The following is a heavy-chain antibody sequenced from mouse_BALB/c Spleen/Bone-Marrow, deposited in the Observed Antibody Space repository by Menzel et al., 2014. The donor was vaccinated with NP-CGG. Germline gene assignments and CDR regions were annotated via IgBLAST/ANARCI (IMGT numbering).Heavy chain of an antibody. CDR1: GFTFTDYY. CDR3: TRDRAARATGYYFDY. V-gene: IGHV7-3*02. Sequence: EVMLVESGGGLVQPGGSLRLSCATSGFTFTDYYMSWVRQPPGKALEWLGFIRNKANGYTTEYSASVKGRFTISRDNSQSILYLQMNTPRAEDSATYYCTRDRAARATGYYFDYWGQGTTLTVSS. J-gene: IGHJ2*01. D-gene: IGHD3-1*01. CDR2: IRNKANGYTT.